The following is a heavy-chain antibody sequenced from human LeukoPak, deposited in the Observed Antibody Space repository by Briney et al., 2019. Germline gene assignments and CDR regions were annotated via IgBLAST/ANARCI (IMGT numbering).Heavy chain of an antibody. CDR1: GFTFDDYA. Sequence: GGSLRLSCAASGFTFDDYAMHWVRQAPGKGLEWVSSISSSSTYKYYADSVKGRFTISRDNSKNTLYLEMNSLRAEDTAVYYCAKDIGSYYDYWGQGILVTVSS. V-gene: IGHV3-21*01. J-gene: IGHJ4*02. CDR3: AKDIGSYYDY. D-gene: IGHD3-10*01. CDR2: ISSSSTYK.